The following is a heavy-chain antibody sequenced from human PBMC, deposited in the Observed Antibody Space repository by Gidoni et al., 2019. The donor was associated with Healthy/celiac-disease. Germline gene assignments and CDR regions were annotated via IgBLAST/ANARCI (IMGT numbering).Heavy chain of an antibody. CDR1: GGSFRGYA. Sequence: QVQLQQRGAGRLKPSETMSLTCAVYGGSFRGYAWSWIRQPPGKGLEWIGDIKHSGSTNYHPSSNRRVTISVYPSKNQFSLHLRSVTAADTAVYYCAIGRGWSISWYFPPYFDYWGQVPLVTVSS. CDR3: AIGRGWSISWYFPPYFDY. CDR2: IKHSGST. D-gene: IGHD6-13*01. J-gene: IGHJ4*02. V-gene: IGHV4-34*01.